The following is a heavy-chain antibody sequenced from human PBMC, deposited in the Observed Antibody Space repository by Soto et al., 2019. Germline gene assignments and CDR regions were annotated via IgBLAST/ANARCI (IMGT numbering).Heavy chain of an antibody. CDR2: IYHSGST. CDR1: GYSISSGYY. J-gene: IGHJ3*02. D-gene: IGHD3-22*01. V-gene: IGHV4-38-2*02. CDR3: ARDYYDSSGYENGDAFDI. Sequence: SETLSLTCAGSGYSISSGYYWGWIRQPPGKGLEWIGSIYHSGSTYYNPSLESRVTISVDTSKNQFSLKLSSVTAADTAVYYCARDYYDSSGYENGDAFDIWGQGTMVTVSS.